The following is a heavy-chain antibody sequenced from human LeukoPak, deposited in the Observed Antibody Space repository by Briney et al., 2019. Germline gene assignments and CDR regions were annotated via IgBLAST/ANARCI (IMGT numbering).Heavy chain of an antibody. CDR3: AKDRAYDILTGPFDY. V-gene: IGHV3-7*03. CDR1: GFTFSSYW. D-gene: IGHD3-9*01. Sequence: GGSLRLSCAASGFTFSSYWMSWVRQAPGKGLEWVANIKQDGSEKYYVDSVKGRFTISRDNAKNSLYLQMNSLRAEDTALYYCAKDRAYDILTGPFDYWGQGTLVTVSS. CDR2: IKQDGSEK. J-gene: IGHJ4*02.